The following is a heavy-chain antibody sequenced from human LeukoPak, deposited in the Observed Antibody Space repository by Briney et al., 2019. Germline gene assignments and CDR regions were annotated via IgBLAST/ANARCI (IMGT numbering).Heavy chain of an antibody. CDR3: ARVFSGDYGYWFDP. CDR1: GDSISINTNY. Sequence: SETLSLTCTVSGDSISINTNYWAWFRQSPGKGLEWIGTISGSESTWFNPALKSRVAISVDTSNHQISLILTSVTAADTAVYYCARVFSGDYGYWFDPWGQGTLVTVSS. J-gene: IGHJ5*02. D-gene: IGHD4-17*01. CDR2: ISGSEST. V-gene: IGHV4-39*07.